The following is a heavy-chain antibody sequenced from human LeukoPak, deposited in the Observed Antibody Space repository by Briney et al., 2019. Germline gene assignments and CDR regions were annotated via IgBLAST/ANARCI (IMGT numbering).Heavy chain of an antibody. J-gene: IGHJ3*02. Sequence: QTGGSLRLSCAGSRFIFREYGMHWVRQAPGQGRGWVAVISDVGTHLLSADSVKGRFTISRDNSESTMYRQMNRWRVEDTAVYYCTKEGTRSHSQCAFDIWGQGTMGTVSS. CDR2: ISDVGTHL. CDR3: TKEGTRSHSQCAFDI. D-gene: IGHD2-15*01. V-gene: IGHV3-30*18. CDR1: RFIFREYG.